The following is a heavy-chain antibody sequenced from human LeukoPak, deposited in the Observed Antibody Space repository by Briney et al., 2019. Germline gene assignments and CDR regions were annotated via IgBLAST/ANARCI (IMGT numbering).Heavy chain of an antibody. CDR3: ARGGCSSTSCATDWFDP. J-gene: IGHJ5*02. V-gene: IGHV4-59*01. CDR2: IYYSGST. D-gene: IGHD2-2*01. CDR1: GGSISSYY. Sequence: PSETLSLTCTVSGGSISSYYWSWIRQPPGKGLEGIGYIYYSGSTNYNPSLKSRVTISVDTSKNQFSLKLSSVTAADTAVYYCARGGCSSTSCATDWFDPWGQGTLVTVSS.